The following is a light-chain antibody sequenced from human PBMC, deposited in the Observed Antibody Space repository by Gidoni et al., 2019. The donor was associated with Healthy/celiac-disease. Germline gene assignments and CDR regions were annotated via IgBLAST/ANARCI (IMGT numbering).Light chain of an antibody. CDR1: QSVSSN. CDR3: QQYNNWPGT. V-gene: IGKV3-15*01. J-gene: IGKJ1*01. Sequence: DIVMTQSPATLSVSPGERATLSCRASQSVSSNVAWYQQKPGQAPRLLIYGAATRATGIPARFSGSGSGTEFTLTISSLQSEDFAVYYCQQYNNWPGTFXQXTKVEIK. CDR2: GAA.